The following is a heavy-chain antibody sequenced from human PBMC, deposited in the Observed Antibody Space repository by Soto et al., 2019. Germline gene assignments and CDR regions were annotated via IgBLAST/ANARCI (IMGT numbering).Heavy chain of an antibody. CDR2: IYYSGST. D-gene: IGHD6-13*01. CDR3: ARVVSGAAGQNWLDP. V-gene: IGHV4-31*03. J-gene: IGHJ5*02. CDR1: GGSISSGGYY. Sequence: PSETLSLTCTVSGGSISSGGYYWSWIRQHPGKGLEWIGYIYYSGSTYYNPSLKSRVTISVDTSKNQFSLKLSSVTAADTAVYYCARVVSGAAGQNWLDPWGRGTPVTVCS.